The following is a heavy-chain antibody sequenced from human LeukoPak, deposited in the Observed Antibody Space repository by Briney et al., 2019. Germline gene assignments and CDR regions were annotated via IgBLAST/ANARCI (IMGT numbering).Heavy chain of an antibody. V-gene: IGHV3-53*01. CDR2: IYSGGST. CDR3: ARDIAYDSSGYYSPHFDY. Sequence: GGSLRLSCAASGFTVSSIYMSWVRQAPGKGLEWVSVIYSGGSTYYADSVKGRFTISRDNSKNTLYLQMNSLRAEDTAVYYCARDIAYDSSGYYSPHFDYWGQGTQVTVSS. J-gene: IGHJ4*02. D-gene: IGHD3-22*01. CDR1: GFTVSSIY.